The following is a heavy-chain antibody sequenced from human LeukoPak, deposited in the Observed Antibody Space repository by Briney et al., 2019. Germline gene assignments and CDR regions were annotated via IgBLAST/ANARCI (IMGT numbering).Heavy chain of an antibody. Sequence: GGSLRLSCAASGFTFSSYGMSWVRQAPGKGLEWVSAISGSGGSTYYADSVKGRFTISRDNSKNTLYLQMNSLRAEDTAVYYCAKGGYGSGSYFAGFDYWGQGTLVTVSS. CDR1: GFTFSSYG. D-gene: IGHD3-10*01. V-gene: IGHV3-23*01. J-gene: IGHJ4*02. CDR3: AKGGYGSGSYFAGFDY. CDR2: ISGSGGST.